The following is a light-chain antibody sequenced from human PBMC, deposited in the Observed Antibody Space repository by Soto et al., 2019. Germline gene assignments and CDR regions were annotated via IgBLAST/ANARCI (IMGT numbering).Light chain of an antibody. CDR3: QQVNVSTST. CDR1: QGISSC. Sequence: IQLTQSPSSLSPSLGDRVTITCRASQGISSCLGWFQQKQGKAPNLLISDASTLHSGVQSWFSGGGGGTDFTLTISSLQNEDFVTYYGQQVNVSTSTFGGGTKVDIK. CDR2: DAS. V-gene: IGKV1-9*01. J-gene: IGKJ4*01.